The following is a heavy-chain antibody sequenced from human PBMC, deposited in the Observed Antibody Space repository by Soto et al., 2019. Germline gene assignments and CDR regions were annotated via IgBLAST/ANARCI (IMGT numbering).Heavy chain of an antibody. J-gene: IGHJ4*02. D-gene: IGHD3-10*01. V-gene: IGHV4-39*01. Sequence: QLQLQESGPGLVKPSETLSLTCTVSGGSISSSSYYWGWIRQPPGKGLEWIGSIYYSGSTHYNPSLKSRVTISVDTSKNQFSLKLSSVTAADTAVYYCAIGWFGDGDYWGQGTLVTVSS. CDR3: AIGWFGDGDY. CDR2: IYYSGST. CDR1: GGSISSSSYY.